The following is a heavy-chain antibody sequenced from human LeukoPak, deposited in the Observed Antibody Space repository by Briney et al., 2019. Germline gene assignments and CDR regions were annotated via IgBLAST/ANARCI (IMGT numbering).Heavy chain of an antibody. CDR2: ISGSGSST. CDR1: GFTFSSYA. Sequence: GGSLRLSCAASGFTFSSYAMSWVRQAPGKGLEWVSAISGSGSSTYYADSVKGRFTISRDNSKNTLYLQMNSLRAEDTAVYYCAKDFGNILTGYYRDYWGQGTLVTVSS. D-gene: IGHD3-9*01. J-gene: IGHJ4*02. CDR3: AKDFGNILTGYYRDY. V-gene: IGHV3-23*01.